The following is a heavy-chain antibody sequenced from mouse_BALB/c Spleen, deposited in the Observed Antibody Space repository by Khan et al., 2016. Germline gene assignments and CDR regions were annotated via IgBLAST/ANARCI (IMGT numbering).Heavy chain of an antibody. CDR1: GYTFTSYW. J-gene: IGHJ3*01. D-gene: IGHD2-3*01. Sequence: QVQLQQSGAELAKPGASVKMSCKASGYTFTSYWMHWVKQRPGQGLEWIGYINPSTGYTEYNQKFKDKATLTADKSSSTAYMQLSSLTSEDSAVYYCASYEGGFAYWGQGTLVTVSA. V-gene: IGHV1-7*01. CDR2: INPSTGYT. CDR3: ASYEGGFAY.